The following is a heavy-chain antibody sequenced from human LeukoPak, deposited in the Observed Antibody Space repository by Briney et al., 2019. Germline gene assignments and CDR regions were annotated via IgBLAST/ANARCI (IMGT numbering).Heavy chain of an antibody. CDR3: AREPYSDSQIDY. V-gene: IGHV1-46*01. J-gene: IGHJ4*02. CDR2: ISPSGGST. Sequence: ASVKVSCKASGYTFTSYYMHWVRQAPGQGLEWMGIISPSGGSTSYAQKFQGRVTMTRDMPTSTVYMELSSLRAEDTAVYYCAREPYSDSQIDYWGQGTLVTVSS. D-gene: IGHD2/OR15-2a*01. CDR1: GYTFTSYY.